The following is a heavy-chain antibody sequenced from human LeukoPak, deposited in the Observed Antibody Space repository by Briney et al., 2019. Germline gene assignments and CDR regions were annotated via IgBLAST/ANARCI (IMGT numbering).Heavy chain of an antibody. V-gene: IGHV1-2*04. D-gene: IGHD3-10*01. CDR2: INPNSGGT. J-gene: IGHJ4*02. Sequence: GASVKVSCKASGYTFTSYGISWVRQAPGQGLEWMGWINPNSGGTKYAQKFQDWVTMTRDTSISTAYMELNRLRSDDTAVYYCARAALSDYFGSGSYVDYWGQGTLVTVSS. CDR1: GYTFTSYG. CDR3: ARAALSDYFGSGSYVDY.